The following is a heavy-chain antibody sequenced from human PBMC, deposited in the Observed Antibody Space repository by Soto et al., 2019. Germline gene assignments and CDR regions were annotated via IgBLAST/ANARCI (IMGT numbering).Heavy chain of an antibody. V-gene: IGHV3-23*01. CDR1: GFTFSNYG. CDR2: LPEIGTNT. J-gene: IGHJ4*02. CDR3: TRGPRADSSGTGAH. Sequence: GGSLRLSCAASGFTFSNYGMSWVRQAPGKGLEWVSALPEIGTNTYYADSVKGRFTISRDNSKNTLYLQINNLRAGDTAVYYCTRGPRADSSGTGAHWGQGTPVTVSS. D-gene: IGHD1-26*01.